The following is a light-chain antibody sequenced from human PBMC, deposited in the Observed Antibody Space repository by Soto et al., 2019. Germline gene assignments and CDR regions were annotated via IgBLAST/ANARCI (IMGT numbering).Light chain of an antibody. V-gene: IGKV3-15*01. CDR3: QQYNNWPQT. CDR1: QSVSSSH. CDR2: GAS. Sequence: IGWTPSAGTLSFSPRKRSTVCLSSSQSVSSSHLAWYQQKVGQAPRLLIYGASTRATGIPAKFSGSGSGTEFTLTISSLQSEDFAVYYCQQYNNWPQTFGQGTKVDIK. J-gene: IGKJ1*01.